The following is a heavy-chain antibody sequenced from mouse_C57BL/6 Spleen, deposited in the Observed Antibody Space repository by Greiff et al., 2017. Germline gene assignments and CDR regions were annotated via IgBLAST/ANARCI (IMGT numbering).Heavy chain of an antibody. Sequence: EVMLVESGGGLVKPGGSLKLSCAASGFTFSSYAMSWVRQTPEKRLEWVATISDGGSYTYYPDNVKGRFTIARDTAKNNLYLQMSHLKSEDTALYYCARGLYAMDYWGQGTSVTVSS. J-gene: IGHJ4*01. CDR2: ISDGGSYT. V-gene: IGHV5-4*03. CDR3: ARGLYAMDY. CDR1: GFTFSSYA.